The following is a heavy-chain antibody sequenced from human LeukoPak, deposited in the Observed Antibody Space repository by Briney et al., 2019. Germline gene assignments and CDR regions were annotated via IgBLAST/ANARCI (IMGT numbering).Heavy chain of an antibody. CDR1: GGSITSNNR. D-gene: IGHD6-13*01. CDR3: VRASSSWHFDN. V-gene: IGHV4-4*02. CDR2: IFHTGST. Sequence: SETLSLTCAVSGGSITSNNRWNWVRQPPGKGLEWIGEIFHTGSTNYNPTLKSRLSISVDRSKNQFSLNLSSVTAADTAVYYCVRASSSWHFDNWGQGALVTVSS. J-gene: IGHJ4*02.